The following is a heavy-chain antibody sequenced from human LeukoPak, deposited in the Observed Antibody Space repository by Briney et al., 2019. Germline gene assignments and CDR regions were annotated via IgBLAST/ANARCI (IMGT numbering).Heavy chain of an antibody. V-gene: IGHV1-69*05. D-gene: IGHD2-21*02. Sequence: PVKVSCKASGGTFSSYAISWVRQAPGQGLEWMGGIIPIFGTANYAQKFQGRVTITTDESTSTAYMELSSLRSEDTAVYYCASSIVVVTAMKYWGQGTLVTVSS. CDR2: IIPIFGTA. CDR3: ASSIVVVTAMKY. CDR1: GGTFSSYA. J-gene: IGHJ4*02.